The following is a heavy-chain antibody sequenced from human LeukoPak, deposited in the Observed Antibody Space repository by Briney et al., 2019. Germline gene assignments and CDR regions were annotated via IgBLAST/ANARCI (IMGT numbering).Heavy chain of an antibody. Sequence: PSETLSLTCTVSGGSISSSSYYWGWIRQPPGKGLEWIGSIYCSGSTYYNPSLKSRVTISVDTSKNQFSLKLSSVTAADTAVYYCARGISFDYWGQGTLVTVSS. CDR1: GGSISSSSYY. CDR3: ARGISFDY. J-gene: IGHJ4*02. CDR2: IYCSGST. V-gene: IGHV4-39*01.